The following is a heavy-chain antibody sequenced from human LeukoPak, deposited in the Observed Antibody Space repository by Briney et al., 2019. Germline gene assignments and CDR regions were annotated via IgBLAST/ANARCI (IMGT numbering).Heavy chain of an antibody. CDR2: IFYSGST. D-gene: IGHD6-19*01. CDR1: GASISTISYN. V-gene: IGHV4-39*01. J-gene: IGHJ4*02. CDR3: TRSINRGYSSGPGYFDY. Sequence: SEILSITCTVSGASISTISYNWGWIRLPLAKGLKWIGSIFYSGSTYYNTSLKSRVAIFVDTLMNRISLKVNSVTAADTAVYYCTRSINRGYSSGPGYFDYWGQGALVTVSS.